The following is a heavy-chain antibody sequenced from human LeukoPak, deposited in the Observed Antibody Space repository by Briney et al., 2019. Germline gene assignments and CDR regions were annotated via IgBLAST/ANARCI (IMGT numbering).Heavy chain of an antibody. D-gene: IGHD3-22*01. CDR2: INHSGST. J-gene: IGHJ5*02. V-gene: IGHV4-34*01. Sequence: PSETLSLTCAVYGGSFSGYYWSWIRQPPGKGLEWIGEINHSGSTNYNPSLKSRVTISVDTSKNQFSLKLSSVTAADTAVYYCARKDYDSSGYYYDWFDPWGQGTLVTVSS. CDR1: GGSFSGYY. CDR3: ARKDYDSSGYYYDWFDP.